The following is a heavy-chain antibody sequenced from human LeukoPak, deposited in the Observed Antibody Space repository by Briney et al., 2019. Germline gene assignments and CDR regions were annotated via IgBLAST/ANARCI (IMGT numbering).Heavy chain of an antibody. V-gene: IGHV3-74*01. CDR3: ARPADGLANAFDI. CDR2: INPDYSGT. CDR1: GFSFSTSW. Sequence: GGSLRLSCKGSGFSFSTSWIHWVRQAPGGGLVWVSRINPDYSGTDYADSVRGRFTISRDNAKNTVFLQMNSLRAEDTAVYYCARPADGLANAFDIWGLGTMVTVSS. D-gene: IGHD5-24*01. J-gene: IGHJ3*02.